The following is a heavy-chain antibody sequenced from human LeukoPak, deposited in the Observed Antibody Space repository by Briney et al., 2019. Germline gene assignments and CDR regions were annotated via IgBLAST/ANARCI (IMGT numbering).Heavy chain of an antibody. CDR1: GGSISSSSYY. CDR3: ARHTDSSGYYCFDY. J-gene: IGHJ4*02. V-gene: IGHV4-39*01. Sequence: PSETLSLTCTVSGGSISSSSYYWGWIRQPPGKGLEWIGSIYYSGSTYYNPSLKSRVTISVDTSKNQFSLKLSSVTAADTAVYYCARHTDSSGYYCFDYWGQGTLATVSS. CDR2: IYYSGST. D-gene: IGHD3-22*01.